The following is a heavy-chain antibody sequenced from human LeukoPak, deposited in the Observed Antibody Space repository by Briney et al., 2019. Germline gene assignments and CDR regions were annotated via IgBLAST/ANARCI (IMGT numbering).Heavy chain of an antibody. J-gene: IGHJ4*02. D-gene: IGHD4-17*01. V-gene: IGHV3-48*01. CDR2: ISSDSNII. CDR3: ARGLYGDHGGY. CDR1: GFTFSSYS. Sequence: GGSLRLSCAASGFTFSSYSMNWVRQAPGKGLEWVSYISSDSNIIYYADSVKGRFTISRDNAKNSLYLQMNSLRAEDTAVYYCARGLYGDHGGYWGQGTLVTVSS.